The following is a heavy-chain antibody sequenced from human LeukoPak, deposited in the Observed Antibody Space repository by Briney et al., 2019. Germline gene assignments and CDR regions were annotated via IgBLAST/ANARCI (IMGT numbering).Heavy chain of an antibody. V-gene: IGHV3-15*01. Sequence: GGSLRLSCAASGFTFSTYDMTWVRQAPGKGLECVGRIIRKTDGGTTDYAAPVKGRFTISRDDSKNTLYLQMNSLETEDTAVYYCATGGGTFDYWGQGTLVTVSS. J-gene: IGHJ4*02. D-gene: IGHD3-10*01. CDR2: IIRKTDGGTT. CDR1: GFTFSTYD. CDR3: ATGGGTFDY.